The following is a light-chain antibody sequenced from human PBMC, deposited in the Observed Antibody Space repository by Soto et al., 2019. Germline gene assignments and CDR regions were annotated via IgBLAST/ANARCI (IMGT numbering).Light chain of an antibody. Sequence: DIQLTQSPSFLSASVGDRVTITCRASQGISSYLAWYQQKPGKAPNLLIYAASTLQSGVPSRFSGSESGTEFTLTISSLQPEDFATYYCQQLNTYPLTFGGGTRWISN. V-gene: IGKV1-9*01. CDR1: QGISSY. J-gene: IGKJ4*01. CDR3: QQLNTYPLT. CDR2: AAS.